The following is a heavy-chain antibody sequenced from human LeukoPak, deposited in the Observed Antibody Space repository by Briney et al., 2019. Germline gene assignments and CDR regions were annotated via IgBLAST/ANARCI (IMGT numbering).Heavy chain of an antibody. CDR3: ARMGFGGTTGPYFDY. CDR1: GGSISSGDYY. Sequence: PSETLSLTCTVSGGSISSGDYYWSWIRQPPGKGLEWIGYIYYSGSTYYNPSLKSRVTMSVDTSKNQFSLKLSSVTAADTAVYYCARMGFGGTTGPYFDYWGQGTLVTVSS. D-gene: IGHD1-7*01. CDR2: IYYSGST. V-gene: IGHV4-30-4*01. J-gene: IGHJ4*02.